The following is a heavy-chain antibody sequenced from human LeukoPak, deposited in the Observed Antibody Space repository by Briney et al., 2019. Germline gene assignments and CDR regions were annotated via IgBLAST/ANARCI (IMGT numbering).Heavy chain of an antibody. V-gene: IGHV1-18*01. CDR1: GYTFTSYG. Sequence: ASVKVSCKASGYTFTSYGISWVRQAPGQGLEWMGWISAYNGNTNYAQKLQGRVTMTTDTSTSTAYMELRSLRSDDTAVYYCARDVHITIFGVAKPVYMDVWGKGTTVTVSS. CDR2: ISAYNGNT. CDR3: ARDVHITIFGVAKPVYMDV. J-gene: IGHJ6*03. D-gene: IGHD3-3*01.